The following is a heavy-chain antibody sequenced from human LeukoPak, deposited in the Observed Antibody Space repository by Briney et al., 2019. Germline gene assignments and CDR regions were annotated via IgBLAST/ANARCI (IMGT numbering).Heavy chain of an antibody. CDR1: GGSFSGYY. D-gene: IGHD3-10*01. J-gene: IGHJ6*02. CDR2: INHSGST. V-gene: IGHV4-34*01. Sequence: SETLSLTCAVYGGSFSGYYWSWIRQPPGKGLEWIGEINHSGSTNYNPSLKSRVTISVDTSKNQFSLKLSPVTAADTAVYYCARERALRITMVRGAYGMDVWGQGPTVTVSS. CDR3: ARERALRITMVRGAYGMDV.